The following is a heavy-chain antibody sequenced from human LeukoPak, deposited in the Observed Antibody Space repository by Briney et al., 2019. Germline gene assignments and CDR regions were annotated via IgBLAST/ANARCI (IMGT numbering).Heavy chain of an antibody. CDR3: ARGLGRYYYYYYGMDV. Sequence: SETLSLTCAVYGGSFSGYYWSWIRQPPGKGLEWIGEINHSGSTNYNPSLKSRVTISVDTSKNQFSLELSSVTAADTAVYYCARGLGRYYYYYYGMDVWGQGTTVTVSS. CDR2: INHSGST. D-gene: IGHD3-16*01. V-gene: IGHV4-34*01. J-gene: IGHJ6*02. CDR1: GGSFSGYY.